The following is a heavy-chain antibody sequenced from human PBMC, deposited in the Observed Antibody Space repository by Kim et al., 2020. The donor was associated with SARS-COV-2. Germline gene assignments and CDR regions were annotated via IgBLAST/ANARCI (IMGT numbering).Heavy chain of an antibody. Sequence: GGSLRLSCAASGFTFDDYAMHWVRQAPGKGLEWVSGISWNSGSIGYADSVKGRFTISRDNAKNSLYLQMNSLRAEDTALYYCAKGHFCSSTRCSGFDYWGPGALVTVSS. CDR2: ISWNSGSI. CDR1: GFTFDDYA. D-gene: IGHD2-2*01. V-gene: IGHV3-9*01. CDR3: AKGHFCSSTRCSGFDY. J-gene: IGHJ4*02.